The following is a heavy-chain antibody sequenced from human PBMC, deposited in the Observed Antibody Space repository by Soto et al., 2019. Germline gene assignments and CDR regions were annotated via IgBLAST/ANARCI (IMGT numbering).Heavy chain of an antibody. Sequence: ASVKVSCKASGYSFATYGFSWVRQAPGQGLECVGWISAHNGDTHYSQKFQGRVTLTTDTSTNTDYMELRSLTSDDTAVYFCATEPIYYNDGSGYYPLGHWGQGTLVTVSS. V-gene: IGHV1-18*04. D-gene: IGHD3-22*01. CDR3: ATEPIYYNDGSGYYPLGH. CDR2: ISAHNGDT. CDR1: GYSFATYG. J-gene: IGHJ4*02.